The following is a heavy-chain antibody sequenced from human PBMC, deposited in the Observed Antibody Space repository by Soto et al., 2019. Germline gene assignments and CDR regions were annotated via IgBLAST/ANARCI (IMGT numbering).Heavy chain of an antibody. CDR3: TNNCV. CDR2: VRSKTNNYAT. D-gene: IGHD2-21*01. CDR1: GFAFNDSA. Sequence: DVQVVQSGGGLVQPGGSLKLSCAASGFAFNDSAMHWVRQASGKGLEWVARVRSKTNNYATAYPVSVRGRFTVSRDDSMGTTYLQMNSLTTEETAMYYCTNNCVWGQGVLVTVSS. J-gene: IGHJ4*02. V-gene: IGHV3-73*01.